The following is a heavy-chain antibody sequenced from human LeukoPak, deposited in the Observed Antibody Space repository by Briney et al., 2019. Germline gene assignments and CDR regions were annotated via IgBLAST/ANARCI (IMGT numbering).Heavy chain of an antibody. V-gene: IGHV1-69*13. Sequence: SVKVSCKASGYTFTSYGISWVRQAPGQGLEWMGGIIPIFGTANYAQKFQGRVTITADESTSTAYMELSSLRAEDTAVYYCANRNDGSGSKSWFDPWGQGTLVTVSS. CDR2: IIPIFGTA. CDR1: GYTFTSYG. CDR3: ANRNDGSGSKSWFDP. D-gene: IGHD3-10*01. J-gene: IGHJ5*02.